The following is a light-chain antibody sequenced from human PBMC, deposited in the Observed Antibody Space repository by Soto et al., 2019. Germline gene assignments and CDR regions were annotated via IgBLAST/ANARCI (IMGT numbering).Light chain of an antibody. V-gene: IGKV1-5*03. CDR3: QQYNSYPFT. J-gene: IGKJ3*01. Sequence: DIQMTQSPSTLSASVGDRVTITCRASQSISSWLDWYQQKPGKAPKLLIYKASSLESGVPSRFSGSGWWTEFTLPISSLQHDDFATYYFQQYNSYPFTFGPGTKVDIK. CDR2: KAS. CDR1: QSISSW.